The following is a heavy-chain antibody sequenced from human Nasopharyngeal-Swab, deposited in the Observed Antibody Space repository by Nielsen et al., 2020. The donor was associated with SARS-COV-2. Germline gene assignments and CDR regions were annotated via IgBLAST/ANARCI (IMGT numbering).Heavy chain of an antibody. Sequence: GESLKISCAASGFTFSSYAMSWVRQAPGKGLEWVSAISGSGGSTYCADSVKGRFTISRDNSKNTLYLQMNGLRAEDTAVYYCAKVPLGRGAVAGSFDYWGQGTLVTVSS. D-gene: IGHD6-19*01. CDR1: GFTFSSYA. V-gene: IGHV3-23*01. CDR3: AKVPLGRGAVAGSFDY. J-gene: IGHJ4*02. CDR2: ISGSGGST.